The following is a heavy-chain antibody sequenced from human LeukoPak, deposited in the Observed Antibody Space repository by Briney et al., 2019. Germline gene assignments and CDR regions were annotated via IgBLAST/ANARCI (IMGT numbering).Heavy chain of an antibody. D-gene: IGHD2-21*01. V-gene: IGHV3-74*01. CDR1: TFTFSGYW. CDR3: VRGLNV. J-gene: IGHJ6*04. CDR2: INSDGSIT. Sequence: GGCLRLSCTASTFTFSGYWMYWVRQTPGKGLVWVSRINSDGSITTYAGSVKGRFTMSRDNAKNTLYLQMNSLRAEDTAVYYCVRGLNVWGKGTTVTVSS.